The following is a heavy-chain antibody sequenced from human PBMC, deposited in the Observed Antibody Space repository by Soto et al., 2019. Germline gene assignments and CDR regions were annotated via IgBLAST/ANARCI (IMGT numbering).Heavy chain of an antibody. D-gene: IGHD3-16*01. Sequence: GGSLRLSCAASGFTFSHYAITWVRQAPGKGLEWVSAISGGGGSTYYADSVKGRFTISRDNSKNTLYLQMNSPRAEDTAVYYCAVVGASYYFDYWGQGTLVTVSS. J-gene: IGHJ4*02. CDR1: GFTFSHYA. V-gene: IGHV3-23*01. CDR3: AVVGASYYFDY. CDR2: ISGGGGST.